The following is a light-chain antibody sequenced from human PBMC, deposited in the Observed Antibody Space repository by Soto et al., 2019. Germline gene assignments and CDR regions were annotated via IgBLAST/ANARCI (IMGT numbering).Light chain of an antibody. CDR3: CSYAGSRAL. CDR2: DVS. J-gene: IGLJ2*01. CDR1: SSDVDGYKY. Sequence: QSPLTQPRSVSGTPGQSVTISCTGTSSDVDGYKYVSWYQQYPGKVPRVMIYDVSKRPSGVPDRFSGSKSGNTASLTISGLQAEDEADYYCCSYAGSRALFGGGTKLTVL. V-gene: IGLV2-11*01.